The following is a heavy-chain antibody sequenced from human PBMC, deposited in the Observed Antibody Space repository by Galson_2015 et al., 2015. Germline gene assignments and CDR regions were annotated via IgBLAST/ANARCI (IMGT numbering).Heavy chain of an antibody. CDR1: GGTFSSYA. Sequence: SVKVSCKASGGTFSSYAISWVRQAPGQGLEWMGGIIPIFGTANYAQKFQGRVTITADESTSTAYMELSSLRSEDTAVYYCARSRITIFGVVITEGFYYYGMDVWGQGTTVTVSS. CDR2: IIPIFGTA. CDR3: ARSRITIFGVVITEGFYYYGMDV. D-gene: IGHD3-3*01. V-gene: IGHV1-69*13. J-gene: IGHJ6*02.